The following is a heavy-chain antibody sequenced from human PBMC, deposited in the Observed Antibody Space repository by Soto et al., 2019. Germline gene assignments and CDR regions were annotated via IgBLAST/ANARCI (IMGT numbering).Heavy chain of an antibody. CDR1: GGSFSGYY. V-gene: IGHV4-34*01. Sequence: QVQLQQWGAGLLKPSETLSLTCAVYGGSFSGYYWSWIRQPPGKGLEWIGEINHSGSTNYNPTLKSRGSISVDTCKNQCSLNLSSVTGADTAVYYCVWGEDTRRRHYWGQGTMVTVSS. J-gene: IGHJ4*02. CDR2: INHSGST. CDR3: VWGEDTRRRHY.